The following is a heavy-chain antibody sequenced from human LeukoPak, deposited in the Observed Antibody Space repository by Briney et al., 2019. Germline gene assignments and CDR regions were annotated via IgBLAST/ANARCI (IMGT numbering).Heavy chain of an antibody. CDR1: GYTFTSYS. CDR3: AIEKRRYYYDSSGYPFDY. D-gene: IGHD3-22*01. CDR2: IIPIFGTA. J-gene: IGHJ4*02. Sequence: GASVKVSCKASGYTFTSYSISWVRQAPGQGLEWMGGIIPIFGTANYAQKFQGRVTITADESTSTAYMELSSLRSEDTAVYYCAIEKRRYYYDSSGYPFDYWGQGTLVTVSS. V-gene: IGHV1-69*13.